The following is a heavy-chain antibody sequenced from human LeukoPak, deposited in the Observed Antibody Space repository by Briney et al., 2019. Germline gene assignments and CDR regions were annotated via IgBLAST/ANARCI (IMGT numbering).Heavy chain of an antibody. J-gene: IGHJ4*02. CDR1: GGSISSGSYY. Sequence: SQTLSLTCTVSGGSISSGSYYWSWIRQPAGKGLEWIGRIYTSGSTNYNPSLKSRVTISVDTSKNQFSLKLSSVTAADTAVYYCATYYDSSGYYSYFDYWGPGTLVTVSS. V-gene: IGHV4-61*02. D-gene: IGHD3-22*01. CDR3: ATYYDSSGYYSYFDY. CDR2: IYTSGST.